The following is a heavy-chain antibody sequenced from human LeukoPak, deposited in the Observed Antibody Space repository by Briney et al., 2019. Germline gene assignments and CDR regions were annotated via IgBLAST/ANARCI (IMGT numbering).Heavy chain of an antibody. D-gene: IGHD2/OR15-2a*01. V-gene: IGHV1-2*02. CDR2: ISPNSGDT. CDR1: GYTLTRYY. Sequence: ASVKASCKASGYTLTRYYMHWVRDPPGHRLEGMGWISPNSGDTNYAQKFQGRVTMTRDTSINTAYMELSRLRSADTAVYYCARSNIVTRRGDNWFDPWGQGTLFTVSS. J-gene: IGHJ5*02. CDR3: ARSNIVTRRGDNWFDP.